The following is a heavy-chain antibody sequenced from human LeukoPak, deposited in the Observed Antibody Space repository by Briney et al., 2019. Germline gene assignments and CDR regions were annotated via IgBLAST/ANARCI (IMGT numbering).Heavy chain of an antibody. Sequence: GGSLRLSCAASGFTFSSYSMNWVRQAPGKGLEWVSSISSSSSYIYYADSVKGRFTISRDNAKNSLYLQMNSLRAEDTAVYYCARAELELLPDDAFDIWGQGTMVTVSS. V-gene: IGHV3-21*01. CDR2: ISSSSSYI. CDR3: ARAELELLPDDAFDI. CDR1: GFTFSSYS. J-gene: IGHJ3*02. D-gene: IGHD1-7*01.